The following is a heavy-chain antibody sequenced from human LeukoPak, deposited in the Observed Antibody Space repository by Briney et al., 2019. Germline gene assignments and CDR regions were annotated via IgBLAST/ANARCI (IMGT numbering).Heavy chain of an antibody. J-gene: IGHJ4*02. CDR3: ARGRLARSPYFDY. CDR2: IYYSGST. CDR1: GFTFSSYW. V-gene: IGHV4-59*01. Sequence: GSLRLSCAASGFTFSSYWMSWIRQPPGKGLEWIGYIYYSGSTDYNPSLKSRVTISVETSKNQFSLNLSSVTAADTAVYYCARGRLARSPYFDYWGQGTLVTVSS. D-gene: IGHD6-19*01.